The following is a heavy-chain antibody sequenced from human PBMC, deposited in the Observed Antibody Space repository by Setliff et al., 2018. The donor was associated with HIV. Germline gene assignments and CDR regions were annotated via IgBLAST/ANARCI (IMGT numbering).Heavy chain of an antibody. J-gene: IGHJ3*02. Sequence: ASVKVSCKASGYTFTGYYMHWVRQAPGQGLEWMGRINPNSGGTNYARKFQGRVTMTRDTSITTAYMELSRLRSDDTAVYYCARGTRVGANDAFDIWGQGTMVTVAS. CDR1: GYTFTGYY. D-gene: IGHD1-26*01. CDR3: ARGTRVGANDAFDI. CDR2: INPNSGGT. V-gene: IGHV1-2*06.